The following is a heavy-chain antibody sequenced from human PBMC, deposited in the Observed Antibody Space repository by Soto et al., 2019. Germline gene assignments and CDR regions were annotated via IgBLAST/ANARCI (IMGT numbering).Heavy chain of an antibody. CDR1: GGSISSYY. CDR3: ARADSRSWYGRIVP. Sequence: KPSETLSLTCTVSGGSISSYYWSWIRQPPGKGLEWIGYIYYSGSTNYNPSLKSRVTISVDTSKNQFSLKLSSVTAADTAVYYCARADSRSWYGRIVPCGQGTLLTVSS. V-gene: IGHV4-59*01. D-gene: IGHD6-13*01. J-gene: IGHJ5*02. CDR2: IYYSGST.